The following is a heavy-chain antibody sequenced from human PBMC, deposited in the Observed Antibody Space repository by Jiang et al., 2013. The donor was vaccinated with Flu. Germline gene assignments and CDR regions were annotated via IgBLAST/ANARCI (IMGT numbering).Heavy chain of an antibody. D-gene: IGHD4-17*01. CDR2: IWHDGSKE. CDR3: ARDSYGDYYFDF. V-gene: IGHV3-33*01. J-gene: IGHJ4*02. Sequence: MHWVRPRRPGQGGVQWVAVIWHDGSKEYYVDSVRGRFTISRDNSKNTLFLQMNDLRADDTALYFCARDSYGDYYFDFWGQGTLVTVS.